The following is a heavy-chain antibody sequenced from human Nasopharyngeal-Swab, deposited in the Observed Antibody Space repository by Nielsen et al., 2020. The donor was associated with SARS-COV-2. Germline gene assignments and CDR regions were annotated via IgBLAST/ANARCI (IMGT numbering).Heavy chain of an antibody. D-gene: IGHD1-26*01. CDR3: AKDRRSWPKGSDY. J-gene: IGHJ4*02. CDR2: ISYDGSNK. V-gene: IGHV3-30*18. Sequence: VRKAPGKGLEWVAVISYDGSNKYYADSVKGRFTISRDNSKNTLYLQMNSLRAEDTAVYYCAKDRRSWPKGSDYWGQGTLVTVSS.